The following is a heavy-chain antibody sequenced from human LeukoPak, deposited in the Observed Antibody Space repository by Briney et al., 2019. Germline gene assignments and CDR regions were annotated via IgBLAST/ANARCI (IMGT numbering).Heavy chain of an antibody. J-gene: IGHJ4*02. CDR1: GGSISSSSYN. D-gene: IGHD1-7*01. V-gene: IGHV4-39*01. Sequence: PSETLSLTCTVSGGSISSSSYNWGWIRQPPGKGLEWIGSIYYSGSTYYNPSLKSRVTISVDTSKNQFSLKLSSVTAADTAVYYCARHPLELSAFDYWGQGTLVTVSS. CDR2: IYYSGST. CDR3: ARHPLELSAFDY.